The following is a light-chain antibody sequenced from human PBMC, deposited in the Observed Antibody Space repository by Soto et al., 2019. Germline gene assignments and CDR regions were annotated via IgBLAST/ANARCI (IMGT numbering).Light chain of an antibody. CDR2: GAS. V-gene: IGKV3-20*01. J-gene: IGKJ2*01. CDR1: QSVGSTH. CDR3: QQYVSSPLYT. Sequence: EIVLTQSPGTLSLSPGERATLSCRASQSVGSTHLAWYQQKPGQAPRLLIYGASSRATGIPDGFSGSGSGTDFTLTISRLEPEDFAVYYCQQYVSSPLYTFGQGTKLEIK.